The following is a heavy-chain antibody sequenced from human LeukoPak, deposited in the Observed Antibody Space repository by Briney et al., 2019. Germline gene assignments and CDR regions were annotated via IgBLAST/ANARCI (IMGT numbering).Heavy chain of an antibody. CDR2: IYSGGST. Sequence: GGSLRLSCAASGFTVSSNYMSWVRQAPGKGLEWVSVIYSGGSTYYADSVKGRFTISRDNSKNTLYLQMNSLRAEDAAVYYCARIVVVTATVDYWGQGTLVTVSS. CDR1: GFTVSSNY. V-gene: IGHV3-53*01. D-gene: IGHD2-21*02. CDR3: ARIVVVTATVDY. J-gene: IGHJ4*02.